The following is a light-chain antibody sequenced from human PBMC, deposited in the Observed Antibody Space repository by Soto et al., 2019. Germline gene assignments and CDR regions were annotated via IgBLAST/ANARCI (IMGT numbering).Light chain of an antibody. CDR1: QGIRDE. J-gene: IGKJ1*01. V-gene: IGKV1-17*01. Sequence: DIQMTQSPSSLSAFVGDRVTITCRASQGIRDELGWYQQKAGKAPNLLILDASTLESGVPSRFSGSGSGTTFTLTISSLQSDDFATYYCLQYNGYYRTFGQGTKVDIK. CDR2: DAS. CDR3: LQYNGYYRT.